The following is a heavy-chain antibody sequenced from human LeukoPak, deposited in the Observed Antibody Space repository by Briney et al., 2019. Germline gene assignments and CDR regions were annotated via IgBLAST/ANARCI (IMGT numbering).Heavy chain of an antibody. CDR3: AREIFGSGSYPTF. CDR1: GFSFDTYA. D-gene: IGHD3-10*01. Sequence: GGSLRLSCAASGFSFDTYAMHWVRQAPGQGLEWVALIWHDGSHKFYSNSVRGQFTISRDNSKNTVYLQMNNLRPDDTAVYYCAREIFGSGSYPTFWGQEPLVTVSS. CDR2: IWHDGSHK. V-gene: IGHV3-33*01. J-gene: IGHJ4*02.